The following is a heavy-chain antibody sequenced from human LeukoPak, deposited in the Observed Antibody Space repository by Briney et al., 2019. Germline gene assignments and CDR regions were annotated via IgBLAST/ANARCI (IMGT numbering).Heavy chain of an antibody. V-gene: IGHV3-23*01. J-gene: IGHJ5*02. Sequence: PGGSLRLSCAASGFNFGSYYMTWVRQAPGKGLEWVSVISDSGDNTYYADSMKGRFTVSRDNSRDTLYLQMNSLRAEGTALYYCAKKIGTGPGHNWFDPWGQGTLVTVSS. D-gene: IGHD2-8*02. CDR1: GFNFGSYY. CDR2: ISDSGDNT. CDR3: AKKIGTGPGHNWFDP.